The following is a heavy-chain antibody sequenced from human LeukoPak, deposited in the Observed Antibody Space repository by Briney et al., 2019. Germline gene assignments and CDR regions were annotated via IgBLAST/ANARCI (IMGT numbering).Heavy chain of an antibody. CDR2: MNPNSGNT. CDR1: GYTFTSYD. CDR3: ARVVKGVEDYYDSSGYYYSAPPDAFDI. V-gene: IGHV1-8*01. J-gene: IGHJ3*02. Sequence: ASVKVSCKASGYTFTSYDINWVRQATGHGLQWMGWMNPNSGNTGYAQKFQGRVTMTRNTSISTAYMEPSSLRSEDTAVYYCARVVKGVEDYYDSSGYYYSAPPDAFDIWGQGTMVTVSS. D-gene: IGHD3-22*01.